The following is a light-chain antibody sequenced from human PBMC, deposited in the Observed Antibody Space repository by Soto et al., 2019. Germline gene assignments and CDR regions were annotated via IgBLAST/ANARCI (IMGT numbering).Light chain of an antibody. Sequence: DIQMTQSPSSLSASVGDSVTITCRASQSVSTYLNWYQQKPGKAPKLLVYAASTLERGVPSRFSGSGSGTDFALTIRSLQPEDFATYYCQQSYSTPLTFGPGTKVDIK. CDR1: QSVSTY. V-gene: IGKV1-39*01. CDR2: AAS. CDR3: QQSYSTPLT. J-gene: IGKJ3*01.